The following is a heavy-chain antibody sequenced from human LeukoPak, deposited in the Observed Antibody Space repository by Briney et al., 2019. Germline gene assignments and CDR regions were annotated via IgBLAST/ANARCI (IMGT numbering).Heavy chain of an antibody. V-gene: IGHV3-74*01. CDR1: GFTFNNYW. J-gene: IGHJ4*02. D-gene: IGHD3-22*01. CDR2: INSDGSST. Sequence: GGSLRLSSAASGFTFNNYWMHWVRQAPGKGLVWVSRINSDGSSTNYADSVKGRFTISRDNAKNALYLQMNSLRAENTAVYYCARAHYYYDSSGYGRDYWGQGTLVTVSS. CDR3: ARAHYYYDSSGYGRDY.